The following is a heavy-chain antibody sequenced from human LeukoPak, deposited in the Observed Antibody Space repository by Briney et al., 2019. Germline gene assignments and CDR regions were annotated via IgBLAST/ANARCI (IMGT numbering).Heavy chain of an antibody. CDR1: GVSISSYY. V-gene: IGHV4-59*12. Sequence: PSETLSLTCTVSGVSISSYYWSWLRQPPGQGLEWIGNICCSGSTKYNPSLKSRVTISVDKSKNQVSLKLRSGTAADTAVYYCARVHNDIVTDDSLGDKFDYWGQGTLVTVSS. J-gene: IGHJ4*02. CDR3: ARVHNDIVTDDSLGDKFDY. D-gene: IGHD3-9*01. CDR2: ICCSGST.